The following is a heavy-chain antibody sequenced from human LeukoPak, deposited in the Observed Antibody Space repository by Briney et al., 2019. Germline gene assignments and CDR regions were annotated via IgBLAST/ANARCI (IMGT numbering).Heavy chain of an antibody. Sequence: PSETLSLTCTVSGGSISSSSYYWGWIRQPPGKGLEWIGSIYYSGSTYYNPSLKSRVTISVDTSKNQFSLKLSSVTAADTAVYYCARVTVGGLEWELLGDWFDPWGQGTLVAVSS. J-gene: IGHJ5*02. CDR3: ARVTVGGLEWELLGDWFDP. V-gene: IGHV4-39*07. D-gene: IGHD1-26*01. CDR1: GGSISSSSYY. CDR2: IYYSGST.